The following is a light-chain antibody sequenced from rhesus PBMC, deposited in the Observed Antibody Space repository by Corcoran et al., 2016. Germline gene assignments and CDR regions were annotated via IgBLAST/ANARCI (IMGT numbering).Light chain of an antibody. Sequence: EIVLTQSPAFQAVTLKEKVTITCQASQSIGSSLHWYQQKPDQSPKLLIKYASPSISGVPSRFSGSGSGTAFTLTINSLEAEDAATSYCQQSSSFPFTFGPGTKLDIK. CDR3: QQSSSFPFT. CDR1: QSIGSS. J-gene: IGKJ3*01. CDR2: YAS. V-gene: IGKV6-55*01.